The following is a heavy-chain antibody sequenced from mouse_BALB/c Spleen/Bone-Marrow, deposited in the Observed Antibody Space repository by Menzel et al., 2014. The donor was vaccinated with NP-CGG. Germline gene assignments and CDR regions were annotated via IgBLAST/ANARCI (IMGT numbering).Heavy chain of an antibody. CDR1: RYTFTNYW. CDR2: IYPGDNYT. J-gene: IGHJ3*01. CDR3: TRGGYDYTWFAY. V-gene: IGHV1-63*02. D-gene: IGHD2-4*01. Sequence: VKLQESGAEPVRPGTSVKMSCKAARYTFTNYWIGWVKQRPGHGLEWIGDIYPGDNYTNYNEKFKGKATLTADTSSSTAYMQLSSLTSEDSAIYYCTRGGYDYTWFAYWGQGTLVTVSA.